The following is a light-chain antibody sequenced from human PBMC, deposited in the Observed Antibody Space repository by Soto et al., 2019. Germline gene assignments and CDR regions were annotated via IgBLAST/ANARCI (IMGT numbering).Light chain of an antibody. CDR3: QHYNTYPWT. J-gene: IGKJ1*01. CDR1: QSISSW. CDR2: KAS. V-gene: IGKV1-5*03. Sequence: DIQLTQSPSILSASVGDRVTITCRASQSISSWWAWYQQKPGKAPNLLIYKASHLENGVPSRFSGSGSGTEFTLTISSLQPGDFATYYCQHYNTYPWTFGQGTKVDI.